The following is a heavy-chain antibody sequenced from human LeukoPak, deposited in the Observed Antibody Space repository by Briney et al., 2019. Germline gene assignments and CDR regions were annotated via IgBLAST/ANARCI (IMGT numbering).Heavy chain of an antibody. J-gene: IGHJ3*02. D-gene: IGHD5-12*01. Sequence: GGSLRLSCAASGFTFSSYWMHWVRHAPGKGLVWVSRINSDGSSTSYADSVKGRFTISRDNAKNTLYLQVNSLRAEDTAVYYCARAGESGYDFDAFDIWGQGTMVTVSS. CDR3: ARAGESGYDFDAFDI. V-gene: IGHV3-74*01. CDR1: GFTFSSYW. CDR2: INSDGSST.